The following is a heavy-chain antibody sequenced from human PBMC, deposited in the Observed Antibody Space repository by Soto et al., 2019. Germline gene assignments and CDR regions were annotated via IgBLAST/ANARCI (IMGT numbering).Heavy chain of an antibody. CDR3: AKEGHGYNPFEY. CDR2: IAYDGSDK. CDR1: GFTFSGYG. V-gene: IGHV3-30*18. Sequence: GGSLRLSCAASGFTFSGYGMHWVRQAPGKGLEWVAVIAYDGSDKYYADSVKGRCTISRDNSKNTLYLEIYSLRSEDTAVYYCAKEGHGYNPFEYWGQGTLVTVSS. J-gene: IGHJ4*02. D-gene: IGHD5-12*01.